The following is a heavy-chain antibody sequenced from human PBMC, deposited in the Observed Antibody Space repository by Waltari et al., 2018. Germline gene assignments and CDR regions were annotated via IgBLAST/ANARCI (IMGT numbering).Heavy chain of an antibody. CDR2: IRSDGSST. V-gene: IGHV3-74*01. D-gene: IGHD7-27*01. CDR1: GFTFSTHW. CDR3: GSAWGGGGVDY. Sequence: EVQLVESGGYLIQPGGSLRLSCAASGFTFSTHWIHWVRQAPGKGLVWFSRIRSDGSSTSDADSVNGRFTISRDNAKNTLYLQMNRLRVEDTAVYYCGSAWGGGGVDYWGQGTLVTVSS. J-gene: IGHJ4*02.